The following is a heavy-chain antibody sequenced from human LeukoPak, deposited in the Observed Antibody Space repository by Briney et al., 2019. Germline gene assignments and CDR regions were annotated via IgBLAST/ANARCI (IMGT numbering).Heavy chain of an antibody. CDR1: GFTFSSYG. V-gene: IGHV3-23*01. D-gene: IGHD5-12*01. CDR2: ISGSGGST. J-gene: IGHJ6*03. CDR3: AREGVATIGGYYYYYMDV. Sequence: GGSLRLSCAASGFTFSSYGMSWVRQAPGKGLEWVSAISGSGGSTYYADSVKGRFTISRDNAKNSLYLQVNSLRAEDTAVYYCAREGVATIGGYYYYYMDVWGKGTTVTISS.